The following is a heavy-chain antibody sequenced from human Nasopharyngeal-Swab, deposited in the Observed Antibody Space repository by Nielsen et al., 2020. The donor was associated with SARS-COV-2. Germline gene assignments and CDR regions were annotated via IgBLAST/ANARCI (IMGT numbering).Heavy chain of an antibody. CDR2: ISHNSGT. V-gene: IGHV4-59*11. Sequence: SETLSLTCTVSGASITSQYWSWIRQPPGKGLEWIGYISHNSGTGYKPSLKSRVTMFMDTSRNQFSLRLKSVTAADTAVYYCAKEGATGWFDPCGQGTLVTVSS. CDR1: GASITSQY. J-gene: IGHJ5*02. CDR3: AKEGATGWFDP.